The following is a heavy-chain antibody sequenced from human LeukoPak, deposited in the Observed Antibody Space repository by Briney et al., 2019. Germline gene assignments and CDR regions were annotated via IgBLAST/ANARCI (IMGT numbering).Heavy chain of an antibody. CDR1: GFTFSSYG. J-gene: IGHJ1*01. V-gene: IGHV3-30*02. D-gene: IGHD3-10*01. Sequence: PGGSLRLSCAASGFTFSSYGMHWVRQAPGKGLEWVAFIRYDGSNKDYADSVKGRFTISRDNSKNTLYLQMNSLRAEDTAVYYCAKDIWTSRGYFQHWGQGTLVIVSS. CDR3: AKDIWTSRGYFQH. CDR2: IRYDGSNK.